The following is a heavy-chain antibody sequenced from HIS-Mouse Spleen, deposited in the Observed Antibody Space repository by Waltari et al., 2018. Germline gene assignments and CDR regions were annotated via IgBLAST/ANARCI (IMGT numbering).Heavy chain of an antibody. CDR2: IYYSGAT. D-gene: IGHD6-13*01. CDR1: GGSISSSSYY. J-gene: IGHJ1*01. CDR3: ASLLAAAGTYFQH. Sequence: QLQLQESGPGLVKPSETLSLTCTVSGGSISSSSYYWGWIRQPPGKGLEWLGSIYYSGATYYNPSLTGRVTISVDTSKNQFSLKLSSVTAADTAVYYCASLLAAAGTYFQHWGQGTLVTVSS. V-gene: IGHV4-39*07.